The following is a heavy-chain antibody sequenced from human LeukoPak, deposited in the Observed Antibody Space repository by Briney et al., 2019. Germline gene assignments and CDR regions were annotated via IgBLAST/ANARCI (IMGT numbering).Heavy chain of an antibody. CDR2: INHSGST. V-gene: IGHV4-34*01. CDR1: GGSFSGYY. CDR3: ARGPDGSGNADY. D-gene: IGHD3-10*01. J-gene: IGHJ4*02. Sequence: PSETLSLTCAVYGGSFSGYYWSWIRQPPGKGLEWIGEINHSGSTNYNPSLKSRVTISVDTSKNQFSLKLSSVIAADTAVYYCARGPDGSGNADYWGQGTLVTVSS.